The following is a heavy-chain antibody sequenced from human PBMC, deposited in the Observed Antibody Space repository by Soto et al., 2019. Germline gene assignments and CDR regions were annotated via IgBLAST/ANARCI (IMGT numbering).Heavy chain of an antibody. CDR3: ARDLRQLLSHNYYYYYVDG. CDR2: IGSSGLSV. Sequence: QVHLVESGGGLVKPGGSLRLSCAASGFTFSDYQMSWIRQAPGKGLEWVSYIGSSGLSVYYEDSVKGRFTISRDNANNALYLQMNSLRAEDSAVYYCARDLRQLLSHNYYYYYVDGWGKGTTVSVSS. D-gene: IGHD2-2*01. J-gene: IGHJ6*03. V-gene: IGHV3-11*01. CDR1: GFTFSDYQ.